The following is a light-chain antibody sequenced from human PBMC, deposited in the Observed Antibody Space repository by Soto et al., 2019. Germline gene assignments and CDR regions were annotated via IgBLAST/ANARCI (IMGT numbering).Light chain of an antibody. CDR3: SSYTSSNTYV. Sequence: QSALTQPASVSGSPGQSITISCTGTSSDVGGYNYVSWYQHHPGKAPKLMIYDVSNRPSGVSNRFSGSKSGNTASLTISGLQAEDEADYYCSSYTSSNTYVFGTGTKLTV. V-gene: IGLV2-14*03. J-gene: IGLJ1*01. CDR1: SSDVGGYNY. CDR2: DVS.